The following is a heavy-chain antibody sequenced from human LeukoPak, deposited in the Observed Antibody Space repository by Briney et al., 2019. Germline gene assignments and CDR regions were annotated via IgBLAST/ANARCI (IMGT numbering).Heavy chain of an antibody. CDR3: AKSSARKELFGEFDY. D-gene: IGHD3-10*02. CDR1: GFTFSSYA. V-gene: IGHV3-23*01. Sequence: EGSPRLSCAASGFTFSSYAMSWVRQAPGKGLEWVSAISGSGGSTYYADSVKGRFTISRDNSKNTLYLQMNSLRAEDTAVYYCAKSSARKELFGEFDYWGQGTLVTVSS. J-gene: IGHJ4*02. CDR2: ISGSGGST.